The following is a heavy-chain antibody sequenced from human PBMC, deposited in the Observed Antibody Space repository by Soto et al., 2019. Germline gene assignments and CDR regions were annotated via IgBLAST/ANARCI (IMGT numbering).Heavy chain of an antibody. Sequence: QVQLVQSGAEVKKPGSSVKVSCKASGGTFSSYAISWVRQAPGQGLEWIGELIPIFGTANYAQKFQGRVMITADESTSAAYMELSSLRSEDTAVYYCARDRGHSSGYYPYWFDPWGQGTLVTVSS. CDR1: GGTFSSYA. J-gene: IGHJ5*02. D-gene: IGHD3-22*01. CDR3: ARDRGHSSGYYPYWFDP. CDR2: LIPIFGTA. V-gene: IGHV1-69*12.